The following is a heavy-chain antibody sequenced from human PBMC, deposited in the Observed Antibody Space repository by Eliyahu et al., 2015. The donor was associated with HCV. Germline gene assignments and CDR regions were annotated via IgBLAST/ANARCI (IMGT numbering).Heavy chain of an antibody. J-gene: IGHJ5*02. CDR1: GLTFSNYE. V-gene: IGHV3-48*03. CDR3: AKGGDCSSGRCYTDWFDP. D-gene: IGHD2-15*01. Sequence: EIQLVESGGNLVQPGGSLRLSCAASGLTFSNYEMNWVRQAPGKGLEWVAYIDNVGSTTLYADAVKGRFTISRDNAKNSLYLQMNSLRAEDMAIYHCAKGGDCSSGRCYTDWFDPWGQGTLVTVSS. CDR2: IDNVGSTT.